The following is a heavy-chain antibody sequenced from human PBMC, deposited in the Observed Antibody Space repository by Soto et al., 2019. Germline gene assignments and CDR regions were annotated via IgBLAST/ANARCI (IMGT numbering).Heavy chain of an antibody. CDR2: ITSDGKSK. Sequence: GGSLRLSCAASGFNFSNHWMHWVRQRPGEGLVWVSRITSDGKSKAYAESVKGQFAISRDNAKNTLYLQMNGLTAEDTAVYYCARESGDWPLNWFDPWGLGTLVTVSS. J-gene: IGHJ5*02. CDR3: ARESGDWPLNWFDP. D-gene: IGHD2-21*02. CDR1: GFNFSNHW. V-gene: IGHV3-74*01.